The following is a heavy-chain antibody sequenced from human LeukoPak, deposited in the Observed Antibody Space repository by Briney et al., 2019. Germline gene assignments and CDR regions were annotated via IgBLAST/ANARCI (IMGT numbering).Heavy chain of an antibody. CDR3: ARQIKSSGWYGGAGDAFDI. CDR1: GYSFTSYW. V-gene: IGHV5-51*01. D-gene: IGHD6-19*01. J-gene: IGHJ3*02. CDR2: IYPGDSDT. Sequence: GESLKISCKGSGYSFTSYWIGWVRQMPGKGLEWMGIIYPGDSDTRYSPSFQGQVTISADKSISTAHLQWSSLKALDTAMYYCARQIKSSGWYGGAGDAFDIWGQGTMVTVSS.